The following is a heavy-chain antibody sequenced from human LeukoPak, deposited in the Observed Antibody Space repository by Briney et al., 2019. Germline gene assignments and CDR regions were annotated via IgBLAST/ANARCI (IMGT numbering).Heavy chain of an antibody. CDR2: VFYSGST. Sequence: PSETLSLTCTVSGGSISNYYWSWIRQPPGKGLEWMGYVFYSGSTNYNPSLRSRVTISVDTSKNQFSLKLSSVTAADTAVYYCARVTDWNDLDYWGPGTLVTVSS. D-gene: IGHD1-1*01. CDR3: ARVTDWNDLDY. CDR1: GGSISNYY. V-gene: IGHV4-59*01. J-gene: IGHJ4*02.